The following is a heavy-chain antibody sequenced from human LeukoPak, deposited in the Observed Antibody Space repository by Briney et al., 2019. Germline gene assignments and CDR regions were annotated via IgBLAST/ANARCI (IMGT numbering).Heavy chain of an antibody. CDR2: IYIGDNP. CDR3: ARVRPWVFDY. CDR1: GLTVSSSY. V-gene: IGHV3-53*04. Sequence: GGSLRLSCAASGLTVSSSYMSWVRQAPGKGLEWVSIIYIGDNPHYADSVKGRFTISRHNSKNTLYLQMNNLIAEDTAVYYCARVRPWVFDYWGQGTLVTVSS. J-gene: IGHJ4*02.